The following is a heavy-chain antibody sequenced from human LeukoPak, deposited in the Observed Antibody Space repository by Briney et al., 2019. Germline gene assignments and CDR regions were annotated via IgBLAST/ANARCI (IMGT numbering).Heavy chain of an antibody. CDR1: GGSISSYY. CDR2: IYYSGST. V-gene: IGHV4-59*01. Sequence: SETQSLTCTVSGGSISSYYWSWIRQPPGKGLEWIGYIYYSGSTNYNPSLKSRVTISVDTSKNQFSLKLSSVTAADTAVYYCARERDYMDVWGKGTTVTVSS. CDR3: ARERDYMDV. J-gene: IGHJ6*03.